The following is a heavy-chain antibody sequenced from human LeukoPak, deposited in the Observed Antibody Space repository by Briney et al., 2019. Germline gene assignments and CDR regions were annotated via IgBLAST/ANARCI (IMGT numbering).Heavy chain of an antibody. D-gene: IGHD4-23*01. CDR3: ARRGNGYPYYFDY. Sequence: SETLSLTCTVSGGSIRSSYYYWSWIRQPPGKGLEWMGYIHYGGNTDYNPSLKSRVTISVDTSKNQFSLNLNSVTAADTAMYYCARRGNGYPYYFDYWGQGILVTVSS. CDR1: GGSIRSSYYY. J-gene: IGHJ4*02. V-gene: IGHV4-61*01. CDR2: IHYGGNT.